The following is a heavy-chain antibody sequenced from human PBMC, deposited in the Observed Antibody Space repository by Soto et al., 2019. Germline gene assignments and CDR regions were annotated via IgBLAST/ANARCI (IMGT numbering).Heavy chain of an antibody. V-gene: IGHV1-24*01. D-gene: IGHD3-10*01. CDR1: GYTLTELS. Sequence: ASVKVSCKVSGYTLTELSMHWMRQAPGKGLEWMGGFDPEDGETIYAQKFQGRVTMTEDTSTDTAYMELSSLRSEDTAVYYCATATGIRVWFDPWGQGTLVTVSS. CDR2: FDPEDGET. J-gene: IGHJ5*02. CDR3: ATATGIRVWFDP.